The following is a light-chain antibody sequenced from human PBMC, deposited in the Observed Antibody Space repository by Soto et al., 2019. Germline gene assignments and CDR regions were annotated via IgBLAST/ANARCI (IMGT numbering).Light chain of an antibody. CDR2: AAS. Sequence: VQMTQSPSSLSASVGDRVTITCRSSRSISSYLNWYQQKPGKAPKLLTYAASSLQSGVPSRFSGSGSGTDFTLTISSLQPEDFATYYCQQSYSTPLTFGGGTKVDI. CDR1: RSISSY. J-gene: IGKJ4*01. CDR3: QQSYSTPLT. V-gene: IGKV1-39*01.